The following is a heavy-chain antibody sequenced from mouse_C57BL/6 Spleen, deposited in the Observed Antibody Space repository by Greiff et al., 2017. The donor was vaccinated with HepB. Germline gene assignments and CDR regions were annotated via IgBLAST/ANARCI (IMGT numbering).Heavy chain of an antibody. CDR1: GYAFTNYL. Sequence: VKLMESGAELVRPGTSVKVSCKASGYAFTNYLIEWVKQRPGQGLEWIGVINPGSGGTNYNEKFKGKATLTADKSSSTAYMQLSSLTSEDSAVYFCARGQLSDYWGQGTTLTVSS. J-gene: IGHJ2*01. CDR2: INPGSGGT. D-gene: IGHD3-2*02. CDR3: ARGQLSDY. V-gene: IGHV1-54*01.